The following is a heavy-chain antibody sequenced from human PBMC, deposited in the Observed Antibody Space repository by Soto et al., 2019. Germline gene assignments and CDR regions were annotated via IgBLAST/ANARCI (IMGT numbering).Heavy chain of an antibody. D-gene: IGHD2-15*01. Sequence: GGSLRLSCAASGFTFSSYSMNWVRQAPGKGLEWVSYISSSSSTIYYADSVKGRFTISRDNAKNSLYLQMNSLRDEDTAVYYCARDRDIVVVVAATGTDAFDIWGQGTMVTVSS. CDR3: ARDRDIVVVVAATGTDAFDI. V-gene: IGHV3-48*02. J-gene: IGHJ3*02. CDR2: ISSSSSTI. CDR1: GFTFSSYS.